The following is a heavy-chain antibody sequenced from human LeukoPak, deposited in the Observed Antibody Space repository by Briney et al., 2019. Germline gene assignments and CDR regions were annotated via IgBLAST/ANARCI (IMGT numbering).Heavy chain of an antibody. D-gene: IGHD2-15*01. J-gene: IGHJ4*02. CDR3: ARVIGWSLFDC. CDR2: IWYDGSKE. V-gene: IGHV3-33*08. Sequence: GGSLRLSCAASGFTFSDYYMSWIRQAPGKGLEWVAVIWYDGSKEYLADSVKGRFTISRDNSKNTVYPQMNSLKTEDTAVYYCARVIGWSLFDCWGQGTLVTVSS. CDR1: GFTFSDYY.